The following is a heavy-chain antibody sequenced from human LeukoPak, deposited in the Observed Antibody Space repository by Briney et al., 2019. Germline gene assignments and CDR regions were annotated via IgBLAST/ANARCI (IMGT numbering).Heavy chain of an antibody. CDR3: AREAAAGDYYYYYVDV. CDR1: GGSISSGSYY. V-gene: IGHV4-61*02. J-gene: IGHJ6*03. CDR2: IYTSGST. D-gene: IGHD6-13*01. Sequence: SQTLSLTCTVSGGSISSGSYYWSWIRQPAGKGLEWIGRIYTSGSTNYNPSLKSRVTISVDTSKNQFSLKLSSVTAADTAVYYCAREAAAGDYYYYYVDVWGKGTTVTVSS.